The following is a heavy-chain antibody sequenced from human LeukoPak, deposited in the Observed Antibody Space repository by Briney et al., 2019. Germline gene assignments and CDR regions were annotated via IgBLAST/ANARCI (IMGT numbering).Heavy chain of an antibody. D-gene: IGHD3-10*01. CDR3: AKDRAFGQFLWGNDY. V-gene: IGHV3-23*01. Sequence: PGGSLRLSCATSGFSFSSYAMSWVRQAPGKGLEWVSAMSSSDDGRYYAASVKGRFTISRDNSKNTLYLQMNSLRAEDTALYYCAKDRAFGQFLWGNDYWGQGTLVTVSS. CDR1: GFSFSSYA. J-gene: IGHJ4*02. CDR2: MSSSDDGR.